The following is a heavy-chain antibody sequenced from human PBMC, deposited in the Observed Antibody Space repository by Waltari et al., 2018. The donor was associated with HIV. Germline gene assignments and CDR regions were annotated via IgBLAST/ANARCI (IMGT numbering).Heavy chain of an antibody. V-gene: IGHV1-69*01. J-gene: IGHJ5*02. CDR2: IIPLFGTV. CDR3: ARDKAHNDVWSGYVS. D-gene: IGHD3-3*01. Sequence: QVQLVQSGAEVTKPGSSVKVSWKSYGATVSSYAASWVRQAPGQGLEWMGGIIPLFGTVHYAQKFQGRVTITADGSTSTVYMELSSLRSEDTAVYYCARDKAHNDVWSGYVSWGQGTLVTVSS. CDR1: GATVSSYA.